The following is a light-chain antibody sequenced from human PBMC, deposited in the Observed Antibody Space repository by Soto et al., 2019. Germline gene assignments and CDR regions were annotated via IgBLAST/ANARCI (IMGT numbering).Light chain of an antibody. CDR1: QSISSW. J-gene: IGKJ1*01. CDR2: KAS. CDR3: QHYNSYSEA. Sequence: DIQMTQPLSTRSASVGNSTTLTYRASQSISSWLAWYQQKPGKAPKLLIYKASTLKSGVPSRFSGSGSGTEFTLTISSLQPDDFATYYCQHYNSYSEAFGQGTKVDIK. V-gene: IGKV1-5*03.